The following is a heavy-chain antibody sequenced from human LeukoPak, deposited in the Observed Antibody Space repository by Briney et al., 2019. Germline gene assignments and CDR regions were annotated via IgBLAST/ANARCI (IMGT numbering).Heavy chain of an antibody. CDR1: GFTFSSYW. CDR2: IKQDGSEK. D-gene: IGHD6-13*01. CDR3: ARDETAAAGTYYYYYYMDV. Sequence: SGGSLRLSCAASGFTFSSYWMSWVRQAPGKGLEWVANIKQDGSEKYYVDSVKGRFTISRDNAKNSLYLQMNSLRAEDTAVYYCARDETAAAGTYYYYYYMDVWGKGTTVTISS. J-gene: IGHJ6*03. V-gene: IGHV3-7*01.